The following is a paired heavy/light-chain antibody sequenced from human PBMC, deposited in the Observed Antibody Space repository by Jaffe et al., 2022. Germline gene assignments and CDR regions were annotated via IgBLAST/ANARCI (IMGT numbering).Heavy chain of an antibody. J-gene: IGHJ5*02. CDR2: INTNTGNP. CDR1: GYTFTSYA. D-gene: IGHD3-22*01. Sequence: QVQLVQSGSELKKPGASVKVSCKASGYTFTSYAMNWVRQAPGQGLEWMGWINTNTGNPTYAQGFTGRFVFSLDTSVSTAYLQISSLKAEDTAVYYCASLGYYYDSSGYYRFDPWGQGTLVTVSS. CDR3: ASLGYYYDSSGYYRFDP. V-gene: IGHV7-4-1*02.
Light chain of an antibody. J-gene: IGLJ3*02. CDR1: SGHSSYI. CDR3: ETWDSNTWV. Sequence: QPVLTQSSSASASLGSSVKLTCTLSSGHSSYIIAWHQQQPGKAPRYLMKLEGSGSYNKGSGVPDRFSGSSSGADRYLTISNLQSEDEADYYCETWDSNTWVFGGGTKLTVL. V-gene: IGLV4-60*03. CDR2: LEGSGSY.